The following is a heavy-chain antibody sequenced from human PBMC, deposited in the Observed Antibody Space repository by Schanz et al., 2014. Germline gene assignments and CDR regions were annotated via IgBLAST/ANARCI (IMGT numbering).Heavy chain of an antibody. CDR2: IWNNGVTK. V-gene: IGHV3-33*01. D-gene: IGHD4-17*01. CDR1: GFIFSSYG. J-gene: IGHJ4*02. CDR3: ARQRFDYGEVDY. Sequence: QVQLVESGGGVVQPGRSLRLSCAASGFIFSSYGIHWFRQPAGKGLEWVAVIWNNGVTKYYADSVRGRFTISRDRFQNTLYLRMSSLRAEDTAVYYCARQRFDYGEVDYWGQGTLVTVSS.